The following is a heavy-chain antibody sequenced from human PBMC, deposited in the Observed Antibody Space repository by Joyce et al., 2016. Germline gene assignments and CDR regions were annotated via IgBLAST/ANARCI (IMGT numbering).Heavy chain of an antibody. CDR3: ARVKAPGPYYLDV. J-gene: IGHJ3*01. Sequence: QVLLQESGPSLVNPSETLSLTCTVSGASIYSYFWGWLRQPPGKGLDYIAYLHNSGITNRNPSLRSRATISLDTSRSQFSLRLASVTAADTAIYYCARVKAPGPYYLDVWGRGTMAIVSS. CDR1: GASIYSYF. V-gene: IGHV4-59*01. CDR2: LHNSGIT. D-gene: IGHD3-22*01.